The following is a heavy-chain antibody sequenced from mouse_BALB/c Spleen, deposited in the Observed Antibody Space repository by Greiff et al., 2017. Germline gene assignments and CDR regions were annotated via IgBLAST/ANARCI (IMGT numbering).Heavy chain of an antibody. J-gene: IGHJ4*01. CDR1: GFSLTSYG. CDR3: ARNPVYYGNYVGYYYAMDY. D-gene: IGHD2-1*01. CDR2: IWSGGST. Sequence: QVQLQQPGPGLVQPSQSLSITCTVSGFSLTSYGVHWVRQSPGKGLEWLGVIWSGGSTDYNAAFISRLSISKDNSKSQVFFKMNSLQANDTAIYYCARNPVYYGNYVGYYYAMDYWGQGTSVTVSS. V-gene: IGHV2-2*02.